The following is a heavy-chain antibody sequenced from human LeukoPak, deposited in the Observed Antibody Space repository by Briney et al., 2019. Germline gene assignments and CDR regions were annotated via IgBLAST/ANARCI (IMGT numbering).Heavy chain of an antibody. J-gene: IGHJ4*02. Sequence: GGFLRLSCAASGFAFSSYGMSWVRQAPGKGLEWVSAISGSGGSTYYADSVKGRFTISGDNSRNTLFLQMNSLRAEDTAVYYRAHGAMYQLDYWGQGTLVAVSS. CDR3: AHGAMYQLDY. CDR1: GFAFSSYG. V-gene: IGHV3-23*01. CDR2: ISGSGGST. D-gene: IGHD2-2*01.